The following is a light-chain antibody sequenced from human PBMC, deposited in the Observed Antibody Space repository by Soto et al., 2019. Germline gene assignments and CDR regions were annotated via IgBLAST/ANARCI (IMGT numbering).Light chain of an antibody. Sequence: QAVVTQEPSLTVSPGGTVTLTCGSSTGAVTNSHFPYWFQQKYGQAPRTLIYETNNRHSTAPARFSGSLLGGKAALTLSGXXPXDEAEYFCCLSFSDGREVFGGGTKLTVL. CDR1: TGAVTNSHF. CDR2: ETN. J-gene: IGLJ2*01. V-gene: IGLV7-46*01. CDR3: CLSFSDGREV.